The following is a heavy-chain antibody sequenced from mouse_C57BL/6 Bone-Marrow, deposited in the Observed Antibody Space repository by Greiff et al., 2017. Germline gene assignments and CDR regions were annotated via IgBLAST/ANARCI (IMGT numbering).Heavy chain of an antibody. Sequence: EVNVVESGGDLVKPGGSLKLSCAASGFTFSSYGMSWVRQTPDKRLEWVATISSGGSYTYYPDSVKGRFTISRDNAKNTLYLQMSSLKSEDTAMYYCARRRNLLLRSYFDYWGQGTTLTVSS. CDR3: ARRRNLLLRSYFDY. D-gene: IGHD1-1*01. CDR1: GFTFSSYG. J-gene: IGHJ2*01. CDR2: ISSGGSYT. V-gene: IGHV5-6*01.